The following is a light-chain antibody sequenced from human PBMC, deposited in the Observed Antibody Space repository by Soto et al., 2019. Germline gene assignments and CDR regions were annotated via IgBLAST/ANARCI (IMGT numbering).Light chain of an antibody. CDR2: GAS. CDR1: QSVTGKY. Sequence: EIVLTQSPGTLSLSPGERVTLSCRASQSVTGKYLAWYQQKLGQAPRLLVHGASNRATGIPDRFSGSGSGTDFTLTISRLEPEDFAMYYCQQYGSSPRTFGLGTKLEI. V-gene: IGKV3-20*01. J-gene: IGKJ2*01. CDR3: QQYGSSPRT.